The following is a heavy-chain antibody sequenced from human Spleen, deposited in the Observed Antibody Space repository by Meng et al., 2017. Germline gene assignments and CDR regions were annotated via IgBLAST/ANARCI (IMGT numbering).Heavy chain of an antibody. CDR1: GGSFSDYY. Sequence: QLPLQQWGAGLFKPSATLSLTCVVSGGSFSDYYWSWIRQPPGKGLEWIGYIFYSGRPNYSPSLKRRVTISIDTSKNQFSLRLSSVTPADTAMYYCASGSGSGWYYFDNWGQGTLVTVSS. CDR3: ASGSGSGWYYFDN. J-gene: IGHJ4*02. V-gene: IGHV4-34*11. CDR2: IFYSGRP. D-gene: IGHD6-19*01.